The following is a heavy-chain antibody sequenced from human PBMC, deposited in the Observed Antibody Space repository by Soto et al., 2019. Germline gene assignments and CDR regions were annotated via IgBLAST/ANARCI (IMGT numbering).Heavy chain of an antibody. CDR2: LIPIFGTA. J-gene: IGHJ6*02. V-gene: IGHV1-69*12. D-gene: IGHD1-26*01. Sequence: QVQLVQSGAEVKKPGSSVKVSCKASGGTFSSYAISWLRQAPGQGLEWMGGLIPIFGTADYAQKFQGRVTITADESTSTAYMELSSLRSEDTAVYYCASHSGSSPEGRYYYGMDVWGQGTTVTVSS. CDR3: ASHSGSSPEGRYYYGMDV. CDR1: GGTFSSYA.